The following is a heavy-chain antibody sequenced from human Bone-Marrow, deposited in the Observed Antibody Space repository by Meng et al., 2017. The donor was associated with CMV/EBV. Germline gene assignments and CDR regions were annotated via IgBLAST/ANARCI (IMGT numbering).Heavy chain of an antibody. Sequence: GESLKISCAASGFTFSSFGMNWVRQAPGKGLEWISYISSSGSGIFYVDSVKGRFTISRDNAKNSLYLQINSLRAEDTAVYYCARDACGGQFDYWGQGTMVTVSS. J-gene: IGHJ4*02. CDR3: ARDACGGQFDY. CDR2: ISSSGSGI. CDR1: GFTFSSFG. D-gene: IGHD3-16*01. V-gene: IGHV3-48*03.